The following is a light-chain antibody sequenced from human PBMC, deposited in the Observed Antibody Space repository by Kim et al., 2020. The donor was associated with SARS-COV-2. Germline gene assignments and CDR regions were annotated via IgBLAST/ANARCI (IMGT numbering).Light chain of an antibody. Sequence: SVSPGQTASITCSGDKLGDNYACWYQLKPGQSPVLVIYQDSKRPSGIPARFSGSNSGNTATLTISGTQAMDEADYYCQAWDSSTGVFGGGTQLTVL. CDR2: QDS. CDR1: KLGDNY. V-gene: IGLV3-1*01. J-gene: IGLJ2*01. CDR3: QAWDSSTGV.